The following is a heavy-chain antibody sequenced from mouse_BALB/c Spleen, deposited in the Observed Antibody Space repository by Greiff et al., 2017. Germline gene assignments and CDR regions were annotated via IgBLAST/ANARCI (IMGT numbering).Heavy chain of an antibody. V-gene: IGHV3-2*02. CDR1: GYSITSDYA. CDR3: ASPGTAWFAY. D-gene: IGHD3-3*01. J-gene: IGHJ3*01. Sequence: DVKLQESGPGLVKPSQSLSLTCTVTGYSITSDYAWNWIRQFPGNKLEWMGYISYSGSTSYNPSLKSRISITRDTSKHQFFLQLNSVTTEDTATYYCASPGTAWFAYWGQGTLVTVSA. CDR2: ISYSGST.